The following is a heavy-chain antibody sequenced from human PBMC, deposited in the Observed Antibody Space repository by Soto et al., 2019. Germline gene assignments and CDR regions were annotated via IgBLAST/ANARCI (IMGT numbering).Heavy chain of an antibody. CDR2: FDPEDGET. Sequence: ASVKVSCTVSGYTLTELSMHWVRQAPGKGLEWMGSFDPEDGETIYAQKFQDRVTMTEDTSTDTAYMELTSLRSDDTAVYYCATTNFDYYDSSGYYIDYWGQRTLVTAPQ. D-gene: IGHD3-22*01. CDR1: GYTLTELS. CDR3: ATTNFDYYDSSGYYIDY. J-gene: IGHJ4*02. V-gene: IGHV1-24*01.